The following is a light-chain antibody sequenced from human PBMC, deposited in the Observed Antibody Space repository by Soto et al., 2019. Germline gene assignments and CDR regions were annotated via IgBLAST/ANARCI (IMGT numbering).Light chain of an antibody. CDR2: LGS. J-gene: IGKJ4*01. CDR1: QSLLHSNGYNY. CDR3: MQGLQTKLT. Sequence: DFVMTQSPLSLPVTPGEPASISCKSSQSLLHSNGYNYLDWYLQKPGQSPQILIYLGSNRASGVPDRFSGRGSGTDFTLKISRVEAEDVGVYYGMQGLQTKLTFGGGTKVELK. V-gene: IGKV2-28*01.